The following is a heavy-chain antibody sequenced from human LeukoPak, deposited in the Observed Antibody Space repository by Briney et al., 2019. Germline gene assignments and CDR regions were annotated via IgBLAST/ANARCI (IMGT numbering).Heavy chain of an antibody. CDR1: GFTFSSYS. V-gene: IGHV3-48*01. CDR3: ATHYRGGVTGWEYFQH. CDR2: ISSSSSTI. J-gene: IGHJ1*01. Sequence: GGSLRLSCAASGFTFSSYSMNWVRQAPGKGLEWVSYISSSSSTIYYADSVKGRFTISRDNSKNTLYLQMNSLRAEDTAVYYCATHYRGGVTGWEYFQHWGQGTLVTVSS. D-gene: IGHD3-9*01.